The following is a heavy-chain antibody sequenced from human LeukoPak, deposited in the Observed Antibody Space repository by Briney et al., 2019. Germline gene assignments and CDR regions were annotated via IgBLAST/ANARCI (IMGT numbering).Heavy chain of an antibody. CDR2: ISGSGGST. D-gene: IGHD2-15*01. V-gene: IGHV3-23*01. J-gene: IGHJ4*02. CDR3: AKGEAGYCSGGSCYSPFDY. CDR1: GFIFSSYA. Sequence: GGSLRLSCAASGFIFSSYAMSWVRQAPGKGLEWVSAISGSGGSTYYADSVKGRFTISRDNSKNTLYLQMNSLRAEDTAVYYCAKGEAGYCSGGSCYSPFDYWGQGTLVTVSS.